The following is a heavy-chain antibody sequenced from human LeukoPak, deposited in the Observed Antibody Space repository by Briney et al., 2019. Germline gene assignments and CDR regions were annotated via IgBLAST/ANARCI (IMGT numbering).Heavy chain of an antibody. Sequence: GGFLRLSCAASGFTFSRNYMNWVRQAPGKGLECVSVIYSGGSTYYADSVKGRFTISRDNSKNTLYLQMNSLRAEDTAVYYCARDSSLDALDYWGQGTLVTVSS. D-gene: IGHD1-1*01. CDR2: IYSGGST. J-gene: IGHJ4*02. CDR1: GFTFSRNY. V-gene: IGHV3-53*01. CDR3: ARDSSLDALDY.